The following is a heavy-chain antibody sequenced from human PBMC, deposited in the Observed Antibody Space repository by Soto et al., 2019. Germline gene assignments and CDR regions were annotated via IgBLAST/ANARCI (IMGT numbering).Heavy chain of an antibody. CDR2: ISAYNGNT. J-gene: IGHJ4*02. Sequence: ASVKVSCKAPGYTFTSYGISWVRQAPGQGLEWMGWISAYNGNTNYAQKLQGRVTMTTDTSTSTAYMELRSLRSDDTAVYYCARSSVVPAAITSDDYWGQGTLVTVSS. CDR3: ARSSVVPAAITSDDY. D-gene: IGHD2-2*01. V-gene: IGHV1-18*01. CDR1: GYTFTSYG.